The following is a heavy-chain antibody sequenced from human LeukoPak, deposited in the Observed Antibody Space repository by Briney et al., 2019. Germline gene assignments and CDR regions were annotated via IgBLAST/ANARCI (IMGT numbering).Heavy chain of an antibody. Sequence: ASVKVSCKASGGTFSSYAISWVRQAPGQGLEWMGWINPNSGGTNYAQKFQGRVTMTRDTSISTAYMELSRLRSDDTAVYYCARAGAVVDNWFDPWGQGTLVTVSS. V-gene: IGHV1-2*02. CDR1: GGTFSSYA. D-gene: IGHD2-15*01. J-gene: IGHJ5*02. CDR3: ARAGAVVDNWFDP. CDR2: INPNSGGT.